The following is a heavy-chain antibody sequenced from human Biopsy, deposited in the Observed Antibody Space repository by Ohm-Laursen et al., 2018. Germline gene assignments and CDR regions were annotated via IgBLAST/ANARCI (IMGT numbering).Heavy chain of an antibody. J-gene: IGHJ4*02. CDR3: AKGGYCTTTSCYMDVDY. Sequence: SSVKVSCKATGGTFIGFDINWVRQVPGQGLEWMGWMNPDSGRSNWAAKFQGRLSMTRITSVSTAFMELTSLRSEDTAMYYCAKGGYCTTTSCYMDVDYWGQGTLVTVSS. CDR2: MNPDSGRS. CDR1: GGTFIGFD. V-gene: IGHV1-8*01. D-gene: IGHD2-2*02.